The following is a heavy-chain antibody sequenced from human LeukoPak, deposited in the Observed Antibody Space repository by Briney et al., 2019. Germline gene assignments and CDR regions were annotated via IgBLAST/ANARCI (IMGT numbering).Heavy chain of an antibody. CDR2: ISYDGSNK. CDR3: AKERDYYGSGTDPEGFDY. V-gene: IGHV3-30*18. D-gene: IGHD3-10*01. CDR1: GFTFTTYG. J-gene: IGHJ4*02. Sequence: PGRSLRLSCAASGFTFTTYGMHWVRQAPGKGLEWVAAISYDGSNKYYADSVKGRFTISRDNSKNTLYLQMNSLSAEDTAVYYCAKERDYYGSGTDPEGFDYWGQGTLVTVSS.